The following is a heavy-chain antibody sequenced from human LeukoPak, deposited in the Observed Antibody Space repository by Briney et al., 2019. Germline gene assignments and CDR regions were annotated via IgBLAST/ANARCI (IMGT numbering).Heavy chain of an antibody. CDR2: INPNSGGT. J-gene: IGHJ4*02. CDR3: ARGPNVLLWFGDLFDLDY. Sequence: ASVKVSCKVSGYTLTELSMHWVRQAPGKGLEWMGWINPNSGGTNYAQKFQGRVTMTRDTSISTAYMELRSLRSDDTAVYYCARGPNVLLWFGDLFDLDYWGQGTLVTVSS. CDR1: GYTLTELS. D-gene: IGHD3-10*01. V-gene: IGHV1-2*02.